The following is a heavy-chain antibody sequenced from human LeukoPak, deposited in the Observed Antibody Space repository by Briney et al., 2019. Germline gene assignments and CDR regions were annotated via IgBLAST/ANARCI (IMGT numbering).Heavy chain of an antibody. D-gene: IGHD6-19*01. V-gene: IGHV1-46*01. CDR3: ARDLTLGVVSSGWGNDY. Sequence: GASVNVSCKASGYTFTSYYMHWVRQAPGQGLEWMGIINPSGGSTSYAQKFQGRVTMTRDTSTSTVYMELSSLRSEDTAVYYCARDLTLGVVSSGWGNDYWGQVTLVTVSS. CDR1: GYTFTSYY. CDR2: INPSGGST. J-gene: IGHJ4*02.